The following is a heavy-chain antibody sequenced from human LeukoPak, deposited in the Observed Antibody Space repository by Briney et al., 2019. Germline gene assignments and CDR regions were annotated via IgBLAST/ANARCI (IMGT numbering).Heavy chain of an antibody. CDR1: GFNFRSYE. CDR3: AIMHPYYDGSGYWVQ. D-gene: IGHD3-22*01. V-gene: IGHV3-48*03. Sequence: GRSLRLSCAASGFNFRSYEMNWVRQAPGKGLEWVSYISNTDETRTYADSVKGRFTISRDNAKNSLHLEMNSLRAEDTALYYCAIMHPYYDGSGYWVQWGQGTLVTVSS. CDR2: ISNTDETR. J-gene: IGHJ4*02.